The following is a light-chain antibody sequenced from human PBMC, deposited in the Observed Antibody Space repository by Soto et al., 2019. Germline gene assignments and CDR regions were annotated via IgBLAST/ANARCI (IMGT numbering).Light chain of an antibody. V-gene: IGLV2-14*01. Sequence: QSALTQPASVSGSPGQSITISCTGTSSDVGAYKYVSWYQHHPGKAPKLMIYEVTNRPSGVSNRFSGSKSGNTASLTISRLQAEDEADYYCNSYTTNSNRVFGTGTKLTIL. CDR1: SSDVGAYKY. CDR2: EVT. J-gene: IGLJ1*01. CDR3: NSYTTNSNRV.